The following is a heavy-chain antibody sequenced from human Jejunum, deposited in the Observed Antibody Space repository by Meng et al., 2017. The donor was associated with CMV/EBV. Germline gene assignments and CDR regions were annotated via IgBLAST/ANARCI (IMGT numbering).Heavy chain of an antibody. CDR1: GGSLIGTNW. Sequence: TLSLPCVVSGGSLIGTNWWNWVRQPPGVGLEWIGEIFHSGATNLTPSLKSRVTISIDNSKNQFSLKLTSVTAADTAVYFCGDPPAGYWGQGVLVTVSS. CDR3: GDPPAGY. V-gene: IGHV4-4*01. J-gene: IGHJ4*02. CDR2: IFHSGAT.